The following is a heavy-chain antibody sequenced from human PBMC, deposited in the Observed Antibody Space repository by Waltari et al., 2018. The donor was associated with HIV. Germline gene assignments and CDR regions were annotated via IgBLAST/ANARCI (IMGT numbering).Heavy chain of an antibody. J-gene: IGHJ6*02. V-gene: IGHV1-24*01. CDR3: ATDFSGMVRAYSYYSLDV. D-gene: IGHD3-10*01. CDR1: GHTLSELS. Sequence: QVQLVQSGAEVKKPGASVKVSCKVSGHTLSELSIHWVRQVPGKGLEWMGNLDPEDDETIYAQKFQGRVTMTEDTSSDTAYMELSSLTSGDTAVYYCATDFSGMVRAYSYYSLDVWGQGTTVTVSS. CDR2: LDPEDDET.